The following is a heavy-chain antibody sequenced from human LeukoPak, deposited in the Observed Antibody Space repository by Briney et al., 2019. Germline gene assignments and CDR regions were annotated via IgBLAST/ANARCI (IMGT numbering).Heavy chain of an antibody. CDR2: ISSSSSYI. J-gene: IGHJ4*02. CDR1: GFTFSSYS. Sequence: GGSLRLSCAASGFTFSSYSMNWVRQAPGKGLEWVSSISSSSSYIYYADSVKGRLTISRDNAKNSLYLQMNSLRAEDTAVYYCARSRGGYSYGPFDYWGQGTLVTVSS. V-gene: IGHV3-21*01. D-gene: IGHD5-18*01. CDR3: ARSRGGYSYGPFDY.